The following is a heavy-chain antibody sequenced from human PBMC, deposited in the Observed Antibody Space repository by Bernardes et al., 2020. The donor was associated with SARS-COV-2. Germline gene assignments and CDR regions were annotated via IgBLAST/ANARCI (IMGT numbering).Heavy chain of an antibody. CDR1: GYPFTGYY. CDR2: INPNSGGT. J-gene: IGHJ6*02. Sequence: ASVKVSCKASGYPFTGYYMHWVRQAPGQGLESMGWINPNSGGTNYAQKFQGRVTMTRDTSISTAYMELSRLRSDDTAVYYCALPPTNYDRYGMDVWGQGTTVTVSS. V-gene: IGHV1-2*02. D-gene: IGHD3-16*01. CDR3: ALPPTNYDRYGMDV.